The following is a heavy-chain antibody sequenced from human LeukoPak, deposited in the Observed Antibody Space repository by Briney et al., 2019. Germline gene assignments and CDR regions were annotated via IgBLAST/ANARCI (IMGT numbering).Heavy chain of an antibody. CDR3: ARAPTVTTSSYNWFDP. CDR2: INAGNGNT. J-gene: IGHJ5*02. CDR1: GYTFTSYA. Sequence: GASVKVSCKASGYTFTSYAMHWVRQAPGQRLEWMGWINAGNGNTKYSQKFQGRVTITRDTSASTAYMELSSLRSEDTAVYYCARAPTVTTSSYNWFDPWGQGTLVTVSS. D-gene: IGHD4-17*01. V-gene: IGHV1-3*01.